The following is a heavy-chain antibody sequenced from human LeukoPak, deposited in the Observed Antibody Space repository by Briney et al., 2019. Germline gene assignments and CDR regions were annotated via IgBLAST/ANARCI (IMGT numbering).Heavy chain of an antibody. V-gene: IGHV1-8*01. CDR1: GYTFTSYD. J-gene: IGHJ4*02. CDR3: AKGHTILAAGTRNDY. D-gene: IGHD6-13*01. Sequence: ASVKVSCKASGYTFTSYDINWVRQATGQGLEWMGWMNPNSGNTGYAQKFQGRVTMTRNTSISTAYMELSSLRSEDTAVYYCAKGHTILAAGTRNDYWGQGTLVTVSS. CDR2: MNPNSGNT.